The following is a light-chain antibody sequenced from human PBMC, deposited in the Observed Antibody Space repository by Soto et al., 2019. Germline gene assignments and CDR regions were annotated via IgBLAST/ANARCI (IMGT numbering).Light chain of an antibody. CDR2: DAS. CDR1: QSIRSF. J-gene: IGKJ1*01. V-gene: IGKV3-20*01. CDR3: QQYGSSPRT. Sequence: EIVLTQSPATLSLSPGERSTLSCRASQSIRSFLAWYQHKPGQAPRLLIFDASNRATGIPDRFSGSGSGTDFTLTISRLEPEDFAVYYCQQYGSSPRTFGQGTKVDIK.